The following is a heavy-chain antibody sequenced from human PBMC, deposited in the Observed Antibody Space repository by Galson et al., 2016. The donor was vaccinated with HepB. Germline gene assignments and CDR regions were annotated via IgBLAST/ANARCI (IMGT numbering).Heavy chain of an antibody. J-gene: IGHJ4*02. CDR2: ISPSNGNA. CDR1: GYIFAIYG. D-gene: IGHD6-25*01. Sequence: SVKVSCKASGYIFAIYGITWVREAPGQGLEWIGWISPSNGNAKYAQNLQGRVTMTTNTSTNTAYMELKSLEFDGTAVYYCSRGPDPAAYWGQGTLVTVSS. CDR3: SRGPDPAAY. V-gene: IGHV1-18*01.